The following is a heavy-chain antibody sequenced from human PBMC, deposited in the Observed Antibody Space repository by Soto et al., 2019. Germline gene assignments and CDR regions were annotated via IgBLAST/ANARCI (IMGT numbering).Heavy chain of an antibody. J-gene: IGHJ6*02. CDR1: GYTFTSYG. CDR3: ARDLPTWVGATYYYYYGMDV. Sequence: ASVKVSCKASGYTFTSYGISWVRQAPGQGLEWMGLISACGGNTNYAQKLQGRVTMTTDTSTSTVYMELSSLRSEDTAVYYCARDLPTWVGATYYYYYGMDVWGQGTTVTVSS. D-gene: IGHD1-26*01. V-gene: IGHV1-18*01. CDR2: ISACGGNT.